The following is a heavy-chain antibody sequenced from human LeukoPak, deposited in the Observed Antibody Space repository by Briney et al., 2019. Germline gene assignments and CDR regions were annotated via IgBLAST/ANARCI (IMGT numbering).Heavy chain of an antibody. D-gene: IGHD3-22*01. J-gene: IGHJ4*02. CDR2: ISGSGGST. CDR3: AKDAPITMIDYYFDY. Sequence: SCKASGYTFSSYAMSWVRQAPGKGLEWVSAISGSGGSTYYADSVKGRFTISRDNSKNTLYLQMNSLRAEDTAVYYCAKDAPITMIDYYFDYWGQGTLVTVSS. CDR1: GYTFSSYA. V-gene: IGHV3-23*01.